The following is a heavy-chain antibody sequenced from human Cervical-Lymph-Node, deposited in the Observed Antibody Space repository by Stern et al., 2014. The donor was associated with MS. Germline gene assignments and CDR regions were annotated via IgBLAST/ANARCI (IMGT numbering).Heavy chain of an antibody. CDR1: GYTFTSYD. CDR3: ARRPPYRIAAAGTDMDY. J-gene: IGHJ4*02. CDR2: MNPNSGNT. V-gene: IGHV1-8*01. D-gene: IGHD6-13*01. Sequence: QVQLVESGAEVKKPGASVKVSCKASGYTFTSYDINWVRQATGQGLEWMGWMNPNSGNTGYAQKFQGRVTMTRNTSISTAYMELSSLRSEDTAVYYCARRPPYRIAAAGTDMDYWGQGTLVTVSS.